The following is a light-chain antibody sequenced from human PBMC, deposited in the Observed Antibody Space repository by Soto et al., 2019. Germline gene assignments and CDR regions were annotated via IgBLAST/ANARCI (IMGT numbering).Light chain of an antibody. J-gene: IGKJ1*01. CDR1: QGISSY. V-gene: IGKV1-9*01. CDR3: QKYNSAPRT. CDR2: AAS. Sequence: DIQLTQSPSFLSASVGDRVTITCRASQGISSYLAWYQQKPGKAPKLLIYAASTLQSGVPSRFSGSGSGTEFTLTISSLQPEDFATYYCQKYNSAPRTFGQGTKVEIK.